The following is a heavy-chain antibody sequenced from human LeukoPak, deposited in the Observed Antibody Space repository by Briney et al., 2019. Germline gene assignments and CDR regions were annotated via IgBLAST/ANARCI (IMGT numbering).Heavy chain of an antibody. V-gene: IGHV1-24*01. CDR2: IDPEDGET. CDR3: ATGQGFLEWLSRLHDAFDI. D-gene: IGHD3-3*01. J-gene: IGHJ3*02. Sequence: ASVRVSCTVSGYTLTDLSMHWVRQAPGKGLEWMGGIDPEDGETIYAQKFQGRVTMTEDTSTDTVYMELSSLRSEDTAVYYCATGQGFLEWLSRLHDAFDIWGQGTMVTVSS. CDR1: GYTLTDLS.